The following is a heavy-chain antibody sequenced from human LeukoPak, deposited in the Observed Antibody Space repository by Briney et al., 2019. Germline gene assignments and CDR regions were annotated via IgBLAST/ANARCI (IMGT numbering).Heavy chain of an antibody. D-gene: IGHD3-10*01. CDR1: GFTFDDYA. J-gene: IGHJ3*02. Sequence: PGRSLRLSCAASGFTFDDYAMHWVRQAPGKGLEWVSGISWNSGSIGYADSVKGRFTISRDNAKNSLYLQMNSLRAEDTALYYCAKVSPLDYYGSGRNKGAFDIWGQGTMVTVSS. CDR2: ISWNSGSI. CDR3: AKVSPLDYYGSGRNKGAFDI. V-gene: IGHV3-9*01.